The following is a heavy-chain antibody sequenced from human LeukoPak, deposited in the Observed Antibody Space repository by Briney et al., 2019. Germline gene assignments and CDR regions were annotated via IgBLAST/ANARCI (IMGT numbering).Heavy chain of an antibody. CDR1: GYTFTSYG. CDR3: ARVYCSSTSCYRAYYYGMDV. CDR2: ISAYNGNT. J-gene: IGHJ6*02. Sequence: ASVKVSCKASGYTFTSYGISWVRQAPGQGLVWMGWISAYNGNTNYAQKLQGRVTMTTDTSTSTAYMELRSLRSDDTAVYYCARVYCSSTSCYRAYYYGMDVWGQGTTVTVSS. V-gene: IGHV1-18*01. D-gene: IGHD2-2*02.